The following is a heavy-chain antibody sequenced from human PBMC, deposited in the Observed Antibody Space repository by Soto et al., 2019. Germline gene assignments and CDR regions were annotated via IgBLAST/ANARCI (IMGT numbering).Heavy chain of an antibody. V-gene: IGHV3-23*01. J-gene: IGHJ6*03. CDR3: AKDTSSSPYYMDV. CDR2: ITGSTGTT. Sequence: GGSLRLSCAASGFTFSSYAMSWVRQAPGKGLEWVSEITGSTGTTYYADSVKGRFIISRDNSKNTVHLQMNSLRVEDTAVYYCAKDTSSSPYYMDVWGKGTTVTVSS. CDR1: GFTFSSYA. D-gene: IGHD2-2*01.